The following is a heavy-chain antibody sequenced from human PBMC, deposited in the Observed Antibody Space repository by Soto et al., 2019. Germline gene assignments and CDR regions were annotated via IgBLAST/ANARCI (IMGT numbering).Heavy chain of an antibody. D-gene: IGHD4-17*01. Sequence: NPSETLSLTCTVSGGSISSYRWSWIRQPAGKGMEWIGRLNTYGNTHYNPSLKSRVTVSVDTSRNQFFLTLRSVTAADSAASHCGRESGETWDYEASWGQGTPVTVS. V-gene: IGHV4-4*07. CDR1: GGSISSYR. J-gene: IGHJ5*02. CDR3: GRESGETWDYEAS. CDR2: LNTYGNT.